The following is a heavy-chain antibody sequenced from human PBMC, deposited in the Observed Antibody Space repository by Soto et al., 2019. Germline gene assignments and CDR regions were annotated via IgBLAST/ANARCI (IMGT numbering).Heavy chain of an antibody. D-gene: IGHD3-10*01. CDR3: ASSRVLWFGPSAFDI. CDR2: ISSSSSTI. CDR1: GFTFSSYA. J-gene: IGHJ3*02. Sequence: GGSLRLSCAASGFTFSSYAMSWVRQAPGKGLEWVSAISSSSSTIYYADSVKGRFTISRDNAKNSLYLQMNSLRAEDTAVYYCASSRVLWFGPSAFDIWGQGTMVTVSS. V-gene: IGHV3-48*01.